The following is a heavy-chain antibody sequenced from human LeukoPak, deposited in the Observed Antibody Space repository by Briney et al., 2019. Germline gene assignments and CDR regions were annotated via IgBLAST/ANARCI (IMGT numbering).Heavy chain of an antibody. J-gene: IGHJ1*01. CDR2: ISHDGRTA. Sequence: PGGSLRLSCAASGFIFSNYGMHLLRQAPGKGLEWVAVISHDGRTAFYADSVKGRFTISRDNSENRLDLQMFSLRVEDTAVYYCAERPRSYWSGLLFHHLGQGNLVTVSS. D-gene: IGHD3-3*01. CDR1: GFIFSNYG. V-gene: IGHV3-30*18. CDR3: AERPRSYWSGLLFHH.